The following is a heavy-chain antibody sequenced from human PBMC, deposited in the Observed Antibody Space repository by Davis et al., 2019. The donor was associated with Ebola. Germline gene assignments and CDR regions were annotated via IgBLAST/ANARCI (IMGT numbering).Heavy chain of an antibody. Sequence: PGGSLRLSCAASGFTFSSYSMNWVRQAPGKGLEWVSSISSSSSYIYYADSVKGRFTISRDNAKNSLYLQMNSLRAEDTAVYYCARVRHSSGWPVKVGYYYYYGMDVWGKGTTVTVSS. CDR3: ARVRHSSGWPVKVGYYYYYGMDV. V-gene: IGHV3-21*01. CDR2: ISSSSSYI. D-gene: IGHD6-19*01. CDR1: GFTFSSYS. J-gene: IGHJ6*04.